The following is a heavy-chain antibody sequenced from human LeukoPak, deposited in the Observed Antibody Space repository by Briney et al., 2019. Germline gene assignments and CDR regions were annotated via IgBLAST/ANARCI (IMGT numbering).Heavy chain of an antibody. J-gene: IGHJ4*02. CDR2: ISSSGSYI. D-gene: IGHD1-26*01. V-gene: IGHV3-21*01. Sequence: GSLRLSCAASGFTFSSYSMNWVRQAPGKGLEWVSSISSSGSYIYYADSVKGRFTISRDNAKNSLYLQMNSLRAEDTAVYYCARDIVGATKVGYWGQGTLVTVSS. CDR1: GFTFSSYS. CDR3: ARDIVGATKVGY.